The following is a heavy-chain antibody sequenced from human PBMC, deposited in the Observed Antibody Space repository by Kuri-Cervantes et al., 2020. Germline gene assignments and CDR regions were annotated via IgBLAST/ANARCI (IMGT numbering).Heavy chain of an antibody. V-gene: IGHV4-39*02. CDR2: VYYSGYT. Sequence: SETLSLTCTVSGGSISSSSYYWGWIRQPPGKGLEWIGNVYYSGYTYYTPSLKSRLTISVDTSNNQFSLKLTSVTAADTAVYYCARENNGYFFDSWGRGILVTVSS. CDR1: GGSISSSSYY. CDR3: ARENNGYFFDS. J-gene: IGHJ4*02. D-gene: IGHD3-22*01.